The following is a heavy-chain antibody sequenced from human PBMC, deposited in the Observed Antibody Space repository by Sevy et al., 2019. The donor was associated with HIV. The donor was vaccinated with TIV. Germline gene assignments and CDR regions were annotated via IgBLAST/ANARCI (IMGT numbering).Heavy chain of an antibody. D-gene: IGHD3-16*01. J-gene: IGHJ6*02. Sequence: GGSLRLSCEASGFSFSRYGMHWVRQVAGKVLEWVAVISFDGDNKYYSDSVRGRFAISRDNSGNTMHLQMNNLRLDDTAVYYCAKGLSSIYPYSMDVWGQGTTVTVSS. CDR1: GFSFSRYG. V-gene: IGHV3-30*18. CDR3: AKGLSSIYPYSMDV. CDR2: ISFDGDNK.